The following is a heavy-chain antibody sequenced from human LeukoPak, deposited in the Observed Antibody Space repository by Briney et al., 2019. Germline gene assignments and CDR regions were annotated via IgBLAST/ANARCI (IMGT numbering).Heavy chain of an antibody. V-gene: IGHV1-69*05. CDR2: IIPIFVTA. CDR1: GGTFSSYA. Sequence: GASVKVSCKASGGTFSSYAISWVRQAPGQGLEWMGRIIPIFVTANYAQKFQGRVTITTDESTSTAYMELSSLRCEGTAVYYCARVGDFWSGDAFDIWGQGTMVTVS. J-gene: IGHJ3*02. D-gene: IGHD3-3*01. CDR3: ARVGDFWSGDAFDI.